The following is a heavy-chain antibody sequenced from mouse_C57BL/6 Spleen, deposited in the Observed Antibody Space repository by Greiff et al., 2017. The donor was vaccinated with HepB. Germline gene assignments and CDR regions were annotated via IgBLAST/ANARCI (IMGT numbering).Heavy chain of an antibody. V-gene: IGHV2-3*01. CDR1: GFSFTSYG. D-gene: IGHD2-3*01. CDR2: IWGDGST. J-gene: IGHJ4*01. CDR3: AKQDGYYAMDY. Sequence: VQVVESGPGLVAPSQTLSITCTASGFSFTSYGVSWVRQPPGKGLEWLGVIWGDGSTNYHSALISRLSISKDNSKSQVFLKLNSLQTDDTATCYCAKQDGYYAMDYWGQGTSVTVSA.